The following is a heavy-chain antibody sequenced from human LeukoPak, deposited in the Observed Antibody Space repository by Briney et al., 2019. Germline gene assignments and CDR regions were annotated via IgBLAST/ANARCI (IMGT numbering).Heavy chain of an antibody. D-gene: IGHD5-18*01. CDR1: GYSINSGYY. Sequence: SETLSLTCAVSGYSINSGYYWGWIRHPPRRGLGGIGSMNHSGSTYYNPSLKGRVPLSIDTSTNQFSLKLSSVTAADAAVYYCARVGYSYGYLYLMDAFFIWGEETMVTVSS. V-gene: IGHV4-38-2*01. J-gene: IGHJ3*02. CDR2: MNHSGST. CDR3: ARVGYSYGYLYLMDAFFI.